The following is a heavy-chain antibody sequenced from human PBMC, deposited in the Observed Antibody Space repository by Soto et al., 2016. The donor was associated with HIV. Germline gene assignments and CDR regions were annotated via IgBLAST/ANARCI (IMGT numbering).Heavy chain of an antibody. CDR2: IYYSGST. Sequence: QVQLQESGPGLVKPSETLSLTCTVSGGSISSYYWSWIRQPPGKGLEWIGYIYYSGSTNYNPSLKSRVTISVDTSKNQFSLKLSSVTAADTAVYYCARARYSGYDWGYYMDVWGKGTTVTVSS. CDR1: GGSISSYY. D-gene: IGHD5-12*01. V-gene: IGHV4-59*01. J-gene: IGHJ6*03. CDR3: ARARYSGYDWGYYMDV.